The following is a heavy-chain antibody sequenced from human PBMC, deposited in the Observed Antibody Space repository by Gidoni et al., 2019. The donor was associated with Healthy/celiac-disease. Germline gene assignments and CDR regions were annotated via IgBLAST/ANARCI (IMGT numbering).Heavy chain of an antibody. CDR3: ARAAAVYLYGMDV. Sequence: QVQLQESGPGLVKPSETLSLTCTVSGGSVRSGSYYWSWIRQPPGKGLEWIGYIYYSGSTNYNPSLKSRVTISVDTSKNQFSLKLSSVTAADTAVYYCARAAAVYLYGMDVWGQGTTVTVSS. D-gene: IGHD6-13*01. J-gene: IGHJ6*02. CDR2: IYYSGST. CDR1: GGSVRSGSYY. V-gene: IGHV4-61*01.